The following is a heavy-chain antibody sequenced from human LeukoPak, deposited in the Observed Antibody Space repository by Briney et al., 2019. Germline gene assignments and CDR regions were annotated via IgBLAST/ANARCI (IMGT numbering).Heavy chain of an antibody. D-gene: IGHD3-3*01. Sequence: GGSLRLSCAASGFTVSSNYMSWVRQAPGKGLEWVSVIYSGGSTYYADSVKGRFTISRDNSKNTLYLQMDSLRAEDTAVYYCAKTPGFYGPFDYWGQGTLVTVSS. CDR3: AKTPGFYGPFDY. V-gene: IGHV3-53*01. CDR1: GFTVSSNY. CDR2: IYSGGST. J-gene: IGHJ4*02.